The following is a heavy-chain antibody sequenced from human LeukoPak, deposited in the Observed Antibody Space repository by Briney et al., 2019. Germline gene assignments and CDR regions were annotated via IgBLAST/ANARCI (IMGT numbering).Heavy chain of an antibody. Sequence: AASVKVSCKASGYTFTGYYMHWVRQAPGQGLEWMGWINPNSGGTNYAQKFQGRVTMTRDTSISTAYMELSRLRSDDTAVYYCARGSMIVVARNWFDPWGHGTLVTVSS. CDR1: GYTFTGYY. V-gene: IGHV1-2*02. D-gene: IGHD3-22*01. CDR3: ARGSMIVVARNWFDP. J-gene: IGHJ5*02. CDR2: INPNSGGT.